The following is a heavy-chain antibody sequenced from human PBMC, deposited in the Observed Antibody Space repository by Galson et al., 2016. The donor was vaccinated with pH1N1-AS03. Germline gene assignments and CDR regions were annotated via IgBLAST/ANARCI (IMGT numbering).Heavy chain of an antibody. Sequence: SETLSLTCTVSGGSIGSEDFHWGWIRQPPGKGLEWIGLIYPSGSTYYSPSFQRRVSISVDTSKDQFSLRLFSVTAADTATYFCARLRVAINSLDPWGQGILVTVSS. D-gene: IGHD2-2*02. CDR1: GGSIGSEDFH. CDR3: ARLRVAINSLDP. CDR2: IYPSGST. J-gene: IGHJ5*02. V-gene: IGHV4-39*07.